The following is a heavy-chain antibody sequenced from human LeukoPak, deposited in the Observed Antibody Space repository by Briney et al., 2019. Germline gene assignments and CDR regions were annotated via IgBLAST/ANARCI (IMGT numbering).Heavy chain of an antibody. Sequence: GASVKVSCKASGGTFSSYAISWVRQAPGQGLEWMGWISAYNGNTNYAQKLQGRVTMTTDTSTSTAYMELRSLRSDDTAVYYCAREFRYSSSWPYYFDYWGQGTLVTVSS. CDR3: AREFRYSSSWPYYFDY. CDR2: ISAYNGNT. D-gene: IGHD6-13*01. J-gene: IGHJ4*02. CDR1: GGTFSSYA. V-gene: IGHV1-18*01.